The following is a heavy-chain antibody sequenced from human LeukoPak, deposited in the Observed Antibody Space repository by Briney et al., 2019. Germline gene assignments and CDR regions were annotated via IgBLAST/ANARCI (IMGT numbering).Heavy chain of an antibody. D-gene: IGHD3-10*01. Sequence: PGGSLRLSCAASGFTVSTNYMTWVRQAPGKGLAWVSRMNSDGSSTGYADSVKGRFTISRDNAKSTLYLQMDSLRAEDTAVYYCARGFGGGVDYWGQGTLVTVSS. CDR2: MNSDGSST. V-gene: IGHV3-74*01. CDR3: ARGFGGGVDY. J-gene: IGHJ4*02. CDR1: GFTVSTNY.